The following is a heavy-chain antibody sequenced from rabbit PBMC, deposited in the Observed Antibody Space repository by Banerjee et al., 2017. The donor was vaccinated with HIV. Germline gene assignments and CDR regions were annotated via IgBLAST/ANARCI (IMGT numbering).Heavy chain of an antibody. CDR2: SDDHT. J-gene: IGHJ4*01. CDR1: GFDFSSNA. V-gene: IGHV1S47*01. Sequence: EESGGDLVKPGASLTLTCTASGFDFSSNAMCWVRQAPGKGLEWIACSDDHTYYASWVNGRFTISRSTSLNTVDLKMTSLTAADTATYFCASNTYDDYGDYFGEYYFNLWGPGTLVTVS. CDR3: ASNTYDDYGDYFGEYYFNL. D-gene: IGHD2-1*01.